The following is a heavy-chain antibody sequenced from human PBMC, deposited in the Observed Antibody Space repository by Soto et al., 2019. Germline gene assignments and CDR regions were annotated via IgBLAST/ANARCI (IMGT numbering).Heavy chain of an antibody. D-gene: IGHD3-3*01. CDR1: GYSISSGYY. CDR2: IYHSGST. J-gene: IGHJ5*02. CDR3: ARGYYDFWSGYYFNWLDP. Sequence: SETLSLTCAVSGYSISSGYYWGWIRQPPGKGLEWIGSIYHSGSTYYNPSLKSRVTISVDTSKNQFSLKLSSVTAADTAVYYCARGYYDFWSGYYFNWLDPWGQGTLVTVSS. V-gene: IGHV4-38-2*01.